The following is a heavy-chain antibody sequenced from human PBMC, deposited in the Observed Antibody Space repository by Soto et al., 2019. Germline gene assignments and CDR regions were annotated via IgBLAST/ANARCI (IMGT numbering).Heavy chain of an antibody. CDR3: ARVRDFWSGYYDY. J-gene: IGHJ4*02. Sequence: GASVKVSCKASGGTFSSYAISWVRQAPGQGLEWMRGIIPIFGTANYAQKFQGRVTITADKSTSTAYMELSSLRSEDTAVYYCARVRDFWSGYYDYWGQGTLVTVSS. CDR2: IIPIFGTA. V-gene: IGHV1-69*06. D-gene: IGHD3-3*01. CDR1: GGTFSSYA.